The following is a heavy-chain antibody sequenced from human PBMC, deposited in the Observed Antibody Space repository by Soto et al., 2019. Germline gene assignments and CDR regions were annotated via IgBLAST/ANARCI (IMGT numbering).Heavy chain of an antibody. J-gene: IGHJ6*02. CDR1: GFTFDDYT. V-gene: IGHV3-43*01. CDR3: AKDSGGYYYYGMDV. CDR2: ISWDGGST. D-gene: IGHD2-15*01. Sequence: GGSLRLSCAASGFTFDDYTMHWVRQAPGKGLEWVSLISWDGGSTYYADSVKGRFTISRDNSKNSLYLQMNSLRTEDTALYYCAKDSGGYYYYGMDVWGQGTTVTVS.